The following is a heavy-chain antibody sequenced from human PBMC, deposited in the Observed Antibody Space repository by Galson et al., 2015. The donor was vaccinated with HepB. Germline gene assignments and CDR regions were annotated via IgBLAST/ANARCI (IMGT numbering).Heavy chain of an antibody. CDR2: ISSSSSYI. J-gene: IGHJ4*02. V-gene: IGHV3-21*01. Sequence: LRLSCAASGFTFSSYSMNWVRQAPGKGLEWVSSISSSSSYIYYADSVKGRFTISRDNAKNSLYLQMNSLRAEDTAVYYCARDLSGGTGFGSGSYYNDDYWGQGTLVTVSS. D-gene: IGHD3-10*01. CDR3: ARDLSGGTGFGSGSYYNDDY. CDR1: GFTFSSYS.